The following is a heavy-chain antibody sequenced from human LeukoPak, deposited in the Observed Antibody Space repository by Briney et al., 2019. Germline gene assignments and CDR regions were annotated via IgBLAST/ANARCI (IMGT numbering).Heavy chain of an antibody. Sequence: PSETLSLTCAVYGGSFSGYYWSWIRQPPGKGLEWIGEINHSGSTNYNPSLKSRVTISVDTSKNQFSLKLSSVTAADTAVYYCARGTIHGFFDYWGQGTLVTVSS. CDR2: INHSGST. V-gene: IGHV4-34*01. J-gene: IGHJ4*02. D-gene: IGHD2-21*01. CDR1: GGSFSGYY. CDR3: ARGTIHGFFDY.